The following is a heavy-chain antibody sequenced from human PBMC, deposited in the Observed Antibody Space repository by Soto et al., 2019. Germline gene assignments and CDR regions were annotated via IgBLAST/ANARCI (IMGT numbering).Heavy chain of an antibody. Sequence: GESLKISCQDSGYRFTGYWIAWVRQMPGKGLEWMGVIYPDDSDTKYSPSFQGQVTISADESISTAYLQWGNLKASDTAIYYCARLRIQSGDFRSFDYWGPGTLVTVSS. J-gene: IGHJ4*02. CDR1: GYRFTGYW. CDR2: IYPDDSDT. V-gene: IGHV5-51*01. CDR3: ARLRIQSGDFRSFDY. D-gene: IGHD1-1*01.